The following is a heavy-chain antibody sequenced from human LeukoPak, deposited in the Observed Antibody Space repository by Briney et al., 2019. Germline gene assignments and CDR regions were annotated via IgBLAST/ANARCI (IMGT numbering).Heavy chain of an antibody. D-gene: IGHD2-2*03. J-gene: IGHJ4*02. Sequence: ASVKVSCKASGYTFTSYGISWVRQAPGQGLEWMGWISAYNGNTNYAQKLQGRVTMTTDTSTSTAYMELRSLRSDDTAVYYCARDRVGVDIVVVPAGEFGYWGQGTLVTVSS. CDR1: GYTFTSYG. CDR3: ARDRVGVDIVVVPAGEFGY. CDR2: ISAYNGNT. V-gene: IGHV1-18*01.